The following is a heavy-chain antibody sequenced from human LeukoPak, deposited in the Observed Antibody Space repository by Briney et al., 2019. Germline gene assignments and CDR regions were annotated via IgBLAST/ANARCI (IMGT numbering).Heavy chain of an antibody. CDR2: ISSSSSTI. Sequence: PGGSLRLSCAASGFTFSSYSMNWVRQAPGKGLEWVSYISSSSSTIYYADSVKGRFTISRDNAKNSLYLQMNSLRAEDTAVYYCARVPRSSSWCWFDAWGQGTLVSVSS. D-gene: IGHD2-2*01. V-gene: IGHV3-48*01. J-gene: IGHJ5*02. CDR1: GFTFSSYS. CDR3: ARVPRSSSWCWFDA.